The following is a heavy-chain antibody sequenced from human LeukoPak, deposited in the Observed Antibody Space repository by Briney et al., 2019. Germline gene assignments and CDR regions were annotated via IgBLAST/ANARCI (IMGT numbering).Heavy chain of an antibody. J-gene: IGHJ4*02. CDR1: GFTFSSYA. CDR2: ISSSVGST. V-gene: IGHV3-23*01. Sequence: GGSLRLSCAASGFTFSSYAMGWVRQAPGKGLEWVSDISSSVGSTYYVDSVKGRFTISRDNSKNTLYLQMNNLRAEDTAVYYCAKLPDSGSYYYFDYWGQGTLVTVSS. CDR3: AKLPDSGSYYYFDY. D-gene: IGHD1-26*01.